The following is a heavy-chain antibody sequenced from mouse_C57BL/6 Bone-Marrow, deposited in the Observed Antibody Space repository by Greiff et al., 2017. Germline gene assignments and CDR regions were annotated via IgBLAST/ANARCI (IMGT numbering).Heavy chain of an antibody. CDR1: GFPFSDYG. CDR2: LSSGSSTI. CDR3: ARLVAPIDY. V-gene: IGHV5-17*01. Sequence: EVKVVESGGGLVKPGGSLTLSCAASGFPFSDYGMHWVRQAPEKGLEWVAYLSSGSSTIYYADTVKGRFPISRDNDKNTLFLQITSRRSEDTAMNYCARLVAPIDYWGQGTTLTGSS. D-gene: IGHD1-1*01. J-gene: IGHJ2*01.